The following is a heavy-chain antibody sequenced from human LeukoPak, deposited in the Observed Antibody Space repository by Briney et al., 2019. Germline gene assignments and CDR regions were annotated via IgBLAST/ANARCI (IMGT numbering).Heavy chain of an antibody. V-gene: IGHV1-18*01. CDR1: GYTFTSYD. J-gene: IGHJ4*02. Sequence: GASVKVSCKASGYTFTSYDISWVRQAPGQGLEWMGWISAYNGNTNYAQKFQGRATMTTDTSTSTAYMELRSLRSDDTAVYYCARYSNENCGGDCYYFDYWGQGTLVTVSS. D-gene: IGHD2-21*01. CDR3: ARYSNENCGGDCYYFDY. CDR2: ISAYNGNT.